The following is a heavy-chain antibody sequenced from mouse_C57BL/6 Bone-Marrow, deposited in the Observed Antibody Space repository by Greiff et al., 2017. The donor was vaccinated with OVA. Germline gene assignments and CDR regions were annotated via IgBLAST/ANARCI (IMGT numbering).Heavy chain of an antibody. Sequence: VQLQQSGPELVKPGASVKISCKASGYSFTDYNMNWVKQSNGKSLEWIGVINPNYGTTSYNQKFKGKATLTVDQSSSTAYLQLNSRTSEDAAVDYCAGLRRGWVAYWGQGTLVTVSA. CDR2: INPNYGTT. CDR1: GYSFTDYN. CDR3: AGLRRGWVAY. V-gene: IGHV1-39*01. D-gene: IGHD2-4*01. J-gene: IGHJ3*01.